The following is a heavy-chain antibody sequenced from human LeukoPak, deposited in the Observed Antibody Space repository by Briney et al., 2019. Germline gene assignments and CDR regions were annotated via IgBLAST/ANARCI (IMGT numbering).Heavy chain of an antibody. CDR1: GVSLSTSGVG. J-gene: IGHJ4*02. Sequence: SGPTLVKPTQTLTLTCTFSGVSLSTSGVGVGWIRQPPGKALKGLAHTYWNYYKRYTPSLKSRLTITMDTSKNQYELTTSNMNPVDTATYYCAHGLFCSSTSCGKNFDYWGQGTLVTVSS. CDR2: TYWNYYK. D-gene: IGHD2-2*01. CDR3: AHGLFCSSTSCGKNFDY. V-gene: IGHV2-5*01.